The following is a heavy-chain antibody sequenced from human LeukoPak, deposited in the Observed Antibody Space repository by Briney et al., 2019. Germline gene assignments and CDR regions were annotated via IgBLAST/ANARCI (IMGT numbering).Heavy chain of an antibody. CDR1: GFTFSDYG. Sequence: GASLRLSCAASGFTFSDYGMSWVRQAPGKGVEWVAAISRSGDVTFHADSVRGRFSISRDNSKDTLYVQMNSLRAEDTAVYYCAKELRSGGVVTNFDYWGQGTLVTVSS. CDR3: AKELRSGGVVTNFDY. J-gene: IGHJ4*02. V-gene: IGHV3-23*01. CDR2: ISRSGDVT. D-gene: IGHD3-22*01.